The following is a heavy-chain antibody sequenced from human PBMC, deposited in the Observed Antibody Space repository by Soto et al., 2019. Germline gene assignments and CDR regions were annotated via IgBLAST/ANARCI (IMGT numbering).Heavy chain of an antibody. J-gene: IGHJ4*02. CDR3: AKSDLVLKG. Sequence: QVQLVESGGGVVQPGRSLRLSCAASGFTLSSYGMHWVRQAPGKGLEWVAVISYDGSNKYYADSVKGRFTISRDNSKNTLYLQMNSLRAEDTAVYYCAKSDLVLKGWGQGTLVIVSS. CDR1: GFTLSSYG. CDR2: ISYDGSNK. D-gene: IGHD2-8*01. V-gene: IGHV3-30*18.